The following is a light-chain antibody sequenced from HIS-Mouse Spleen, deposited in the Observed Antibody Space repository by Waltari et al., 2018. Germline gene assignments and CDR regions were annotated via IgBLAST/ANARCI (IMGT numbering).Light chain of an antibody. CDR2: KDS. J-gene: IGLJ3*02. CDR3: QSADSSGTGWV. Sequence: SYELTQPPSVSVSPGQTARIPCPGDALPNQYAYWYQQKPGQAPVLVIYKDSERPSGIPERFSGSSSGTTVTLTISGVQAEDEADYYCQSADSSGTGWVFGGGTKLTVL. V-gene: IGLV3-25*03. CDR1: ALPNQY.